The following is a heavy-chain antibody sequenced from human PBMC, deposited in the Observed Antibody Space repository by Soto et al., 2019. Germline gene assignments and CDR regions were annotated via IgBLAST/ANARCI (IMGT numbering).Heavy chain of an antibody. CDR1: GFTFTRYS. CDR2: ISSTTNYI. Sequence: PGASLRLSCSASGFTFTRYSMNWVREAPGKGLEWVSSISSTTNYIYYGDSMKGRFTISRDNAKNSLYLEMNSLRAEDTAVYYCARESEDLTSNFDYWAQGTLVTVSS. J-gene: IGHJ4*02. CDR3: ARESEDLTSNFDY. V-gene: IGHV3-21*06.